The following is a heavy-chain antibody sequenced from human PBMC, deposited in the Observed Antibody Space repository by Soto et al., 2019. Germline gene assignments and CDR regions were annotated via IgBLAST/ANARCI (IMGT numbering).Heavy chain of an antibody. CDR3: ARVRHIQLWLRRDYYGMDV. V-gene: IGHV1-46*03. J-gene: IGHJ6*02. D-gene: IGHD5-18*01. CDR2: INPSGGST. Sequence: QVQLVQSGAEVKKPGASVKVSCKASGYTFTSYYMHWVRQAPGQGLEWMGIINPSGGSTSYAQKLQGRVTMTRDTSTSTVYMELSSLRSEDTAVYYCARVRHIQLWLRRDYYGMDVWGQGTTVTVSS. CDR1: GYTFTSYY.